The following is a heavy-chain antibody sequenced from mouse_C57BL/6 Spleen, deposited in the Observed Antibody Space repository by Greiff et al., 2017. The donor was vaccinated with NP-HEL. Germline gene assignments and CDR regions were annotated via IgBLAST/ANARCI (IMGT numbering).Heavy chain of an antibody. CDR3: ARDYGSSYTSYAMDY. D-gene: IGHD1-1*01. CDR2: INPGSGGT. V-gene: IGHV1-54*01. Sequence: VKLLESGAELVRPGTSVKVSCKASGYAFTNYLIEWVKQRPGQGLEWIGVINPGSGGTNYNEKFKGKATLTADKSSSTAYMQLSSLTSEDSAVYFCARDYGSSYTSYAMDYWGQGTSVTVSS. J-gene: IGHJ4*01. CDR1: GYAFTNYL.